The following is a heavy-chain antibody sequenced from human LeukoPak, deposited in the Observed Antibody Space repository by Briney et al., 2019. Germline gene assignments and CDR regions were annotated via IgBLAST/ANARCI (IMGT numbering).Heavy chain of an antibody. V-gene: IGHV4-34*01. CDR1: GGSINSYY. CDR3: ARRTTVTIPFGY. D-gene: IGHD4-11*01. J-gene: IGHJ4*02. Sequence: ETLSLTCTVSGGSINSYYWSWIRQPPGKGLEWSGEINHSGSTNYNPSLKSRVTISVDKSKNQFSLKLSPVTAADTAVYYCARRTTVTIPFGYWGQGTLVTVSS. CDR2: INHSGST.